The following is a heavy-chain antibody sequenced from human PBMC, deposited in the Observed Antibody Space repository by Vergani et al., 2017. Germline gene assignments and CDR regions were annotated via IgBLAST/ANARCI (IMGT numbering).Heavy chain of an antibody. CDR3: ARAPFFTMVRGIGRNYFDY. Sequence: QVQLQQWGAGLLKPSETLSLTCAVYGGSFSGYYWSWIRQPPGKGLEWIGEINYSGSTNYNPSLKSRVTISVDTSKNQFSLKLSSVTAADTAVYYCARAPFFTMVRGIGRNYFDYWGQGTLVTVSS. V-gene: IGHV4-34*01. CDR1: GGSFSGYY. CDR2: INYSGST. D-gene: IGHD3-10*01. J-gene: IGHJ4*02.